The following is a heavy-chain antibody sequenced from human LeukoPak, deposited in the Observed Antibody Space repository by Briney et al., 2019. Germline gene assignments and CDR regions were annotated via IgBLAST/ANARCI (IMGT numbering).Heavy chain of an antibody. D-gene: IGHD2-2*01. V-gene: IGHV1-18*01. CDR3: ARELVGPFDP. Sequence: ASVKLSFKASGYTFTSYGISWVRHAPGQGHEWMGGISAYNGNTNYAQKLQGRVTMTTDTSTSTAYMELRSLRSDDTAVYYCARELVGPFDPWGQGTLVTVSS. CDR2: ISAYNGNT. J-gene: IGHJ5*02. CDR1: GYTFTSYG.